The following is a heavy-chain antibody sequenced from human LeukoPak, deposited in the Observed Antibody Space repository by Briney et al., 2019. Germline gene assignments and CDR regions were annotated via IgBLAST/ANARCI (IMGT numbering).Heavy chain of an antibody. CDR2: ISYDGSNK. Sequence: PGGSLRLSCAASGFTFSSYAMHWVRQAPGKGLEWVAVISYDGSNKYYADSVKGRSTISRDNSKNTLYLQMNSLRAEDTAVYYCARVYGRDAFDIWGQGTMVTVSS. D-gene: IGHD1-26*01. V-gene: IGHV3-30*01. J-gene: IGHJ3*02. CDR3: ARVYGRDAFDI. CDR1: GFTFSSYA.